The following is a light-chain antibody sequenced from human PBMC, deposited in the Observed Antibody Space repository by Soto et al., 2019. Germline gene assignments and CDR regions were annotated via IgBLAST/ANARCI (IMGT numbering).Light chain of an antibody. CDR3: QQYNNWPPLT. J-gene: IGKJ4*01. CDR1: QSISSD. V-gene: IGKV3-15*01. Sequence: EILMTQSPATLSVSPGERATLSCRASQSISSDLAWYQQKPGQAPRLVIYGASTRATGVPARFSGSGSGADFTLTISSLQSEDFAVYYCQQYNNWPPLTFGGGTKVDIK. CDR2: GAS.